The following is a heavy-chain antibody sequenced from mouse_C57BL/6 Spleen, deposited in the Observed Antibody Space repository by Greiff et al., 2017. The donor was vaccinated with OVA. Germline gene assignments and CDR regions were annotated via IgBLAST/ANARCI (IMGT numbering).Heavy chain of an antibody. D-gene: IGHD1-1*01. CDR3: ANYGSSSYYFDY. Sequence: QVQLQQPGAELVKPGASVKLSCKASGYTFTSYWMHWVKQGPGRGLEWIGRIDPNSGGTKYNEKFKGKATLTVGKPSSTAYMQLSSLTSEDSAVSYCANYGSSSYYFDYWGQGTTLTVAS. V-gene: IGHV1-72*01. CDR1: GYTFTSYW. CDR2: IDPNSGGT. J-gene: IGHJ2*01.